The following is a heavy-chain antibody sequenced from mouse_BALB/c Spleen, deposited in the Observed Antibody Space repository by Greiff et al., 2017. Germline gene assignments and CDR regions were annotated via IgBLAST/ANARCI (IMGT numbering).Heavy chain of an antibody. D-gene: IGHD2-1*01. CDR2: IYPGDGDT. CDR3: ARAYGNYYYAMDY. V-gene: IGHV1-80*01. CDR1: GYAFSSYW. J-gene: IGHJ4*01. Sequence: QVQLQQSGAELVRPGSSVKISCKASGYAFSSYWMNWVKQRPGQGLEWIGQIYPGDGDTNYNGKFKGKATLTADKSSSTAYMQLSSLTSEDSAVYFCARAYGNYYYAMDYWGQGTSVTVSS.